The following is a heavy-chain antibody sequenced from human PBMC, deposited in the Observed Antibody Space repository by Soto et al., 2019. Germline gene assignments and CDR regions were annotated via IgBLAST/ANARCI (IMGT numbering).Heavy chain of an antibody. D-gene: IGHD3-10*01. V-gene: IGHV1-8*01. Sequence: APMKGSCKASGYTFTSYDINWVRQAPGQGVEWNGWMNPNSGDTGYAQKFQGRVTMTRNTSISTAYMELSSLRSEDTAVYYCARLARELLWFGELLYHDAFDIWGQGTMVTVSS. CDR1: GYTFTSYD. J-gene: IGHJ3*02. CDR3: ARLARELLWFGELLYHDAFDI. CDR2: MNPNSGDT.